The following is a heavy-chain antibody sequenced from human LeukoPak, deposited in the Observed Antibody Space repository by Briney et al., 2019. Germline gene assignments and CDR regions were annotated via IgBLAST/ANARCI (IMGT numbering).Heavy chain of an antibody. J-gene: IGHJ6*03. Sequence: PSETLSLTCTVFGGSISRNYWSWIRQPAGKGLEWIGRIYSSGDTSYNPSLKSRVTMSIHTSENQFSLKLTSVTAADTAVYYCAREASGTRRYYYYYMDLWGKGTTVNV. D-gene: IGHD6-13*01. CDR2: IYSSGDT. CDR3: AREASGTRRYYYYYMDL. CDR1: GGSISRNY. V-gene: IGHV4-4*07.